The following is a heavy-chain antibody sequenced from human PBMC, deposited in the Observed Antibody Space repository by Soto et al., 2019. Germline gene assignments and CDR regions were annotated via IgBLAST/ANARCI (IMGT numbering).Heavy chain of an antibody. Sequence: GGSLRLSCAASGFTFSSYAMSWVRQAPGKGLEWVSGISGSGGNTFYADSVKGRFTISRDNSKNTLDLQMNSLRAEDTAVYYCAKKNWGQGYGDYFDYWGQGTLVTVSS. CDR2: ISGSGGNT. CDR1: GFTFSSYA. CDR3: AKKNWGQGYGDYFDY. J-gene: IGHJ4*02. V-gene: IGHV3-23*01. D-gene: IGHD4-17*01.